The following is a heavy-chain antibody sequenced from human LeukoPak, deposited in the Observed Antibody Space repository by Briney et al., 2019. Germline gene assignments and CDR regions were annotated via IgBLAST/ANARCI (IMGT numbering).Heavy chain of an antibody. V-gene: IGHV1-69*13. D-gene: IGHD3-10*01. Sequence: GASVKVSCKASGGTFSRYAISWVRQAPGQGREWMGGIIPFFGTANYAQKFQGRATITADESTRTAYMELSSLRSEDTAVYYCASSRDYYGSGSYFRGFDPWGQGTLVTVSS. CDR2: IIPFFGTA. CDR3: ASSRDYYGSGSYFRGFDP. CDR1: GGTFSRYA. J-gene: IGHJ5*02.